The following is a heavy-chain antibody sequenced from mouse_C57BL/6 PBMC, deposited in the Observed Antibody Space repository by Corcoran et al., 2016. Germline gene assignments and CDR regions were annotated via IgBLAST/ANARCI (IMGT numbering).Heavy chain of an antibody. CDR1: GYTFTTYG. CDR2: INTYSGVP. D-gene: IGHD1-1*01. Sequence: QIQLVQSGPELKKPGETVKISCKASGYTFTTYGMSWVKQAPGKGLKWMGWINTYSGVPTYADDFKGRFAFSLETSASTAYLQINNLKNEDTATYFCARSLSFTTVVVPYAMDYWGQRTSVTVSS. CDR3: ARSLSFTTVVVPYAMDY. V-gene: IGHV9-3*01. J-gene: IGHJ4*01.